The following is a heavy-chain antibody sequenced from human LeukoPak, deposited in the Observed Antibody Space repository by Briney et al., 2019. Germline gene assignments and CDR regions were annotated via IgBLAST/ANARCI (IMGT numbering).Heavy chain of an antibody. V-gene: IGHV4-31*03. Sequence: PSETLSLTCTVSGGSISSGGYYWSWIRQHPGKGLEWIGYIYYSGSTYYNPSPKSRVTISVDTSKNQFSLKLSSVTAADTAVYYCARGAGGIDAFDIWGQGTMVTVSS. CDR3: ARGAGGIDAFDI. D-gene: IGHD4-23*01. J-gene: IGHJ3*02. CDR1: GGSISSGGYY. CDR2: IYYSGST.